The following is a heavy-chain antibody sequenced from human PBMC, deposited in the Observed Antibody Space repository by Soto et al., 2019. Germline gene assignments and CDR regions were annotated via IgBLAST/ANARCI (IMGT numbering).Heavy chain of an antibody. CDR2: THGGDANT. D-gene: IGHD3-10*01. CDR1: GYIFSSYW. V-gene: IGHV5-51*01. CDR3: AKEGRLASPAGDYFDY. Sequence: XESLKISWKGCGYIFSSYWIGWVRQMPGKGLEWMGITHGGDANTRYSPSFEGQVTTSTDKSITTAYLQMSRLRLDDTAVYFCAKEGRLASPAGDYFDYWGPGHLVTVSS. J-gene: IGHJ4*02.